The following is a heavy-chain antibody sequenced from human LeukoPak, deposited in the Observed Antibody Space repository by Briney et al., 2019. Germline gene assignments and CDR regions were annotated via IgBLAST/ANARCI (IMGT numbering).Heavy chain of an antibody. J-gene: IGHJ4*02. CDR1: GGSISSYY. CDR3: ARDRSLGVGIRLWLRGGYFDY. Sequence: PSETLSLTCTVSGGSISSYYWSWIRQPPGKGLEWIGYIYYSGSTNYNPSLKSRVTISVDTSKNQFSLKLSSVTAADTAVYYCARDRSLGVGIRLWLRGGYFDYWGQGTLVTVSS. D-gene: IGHD5-18*01. CDR2: IYYSGST. V-gene: IGHV4-59*01.